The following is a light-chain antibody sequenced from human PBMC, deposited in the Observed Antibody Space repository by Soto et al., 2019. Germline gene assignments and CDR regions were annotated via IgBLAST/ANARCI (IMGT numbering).Light chain of an antibody. CDR1: QSVSSSY. CDR3: QQTGT. Sequence: EIVLTQSPGTLSLSPGERATLSCRASQSVSSSYLAWYQQKPGQAPRLLIYGASSRATGIPDRFGGSGSGTDFTLTISRLEPEDFAVYYCQQTGTFGQGTKVDIK. J-gene: IGKJ1*01. CDR2: GAS. V-gene: IGKV3-20*01.